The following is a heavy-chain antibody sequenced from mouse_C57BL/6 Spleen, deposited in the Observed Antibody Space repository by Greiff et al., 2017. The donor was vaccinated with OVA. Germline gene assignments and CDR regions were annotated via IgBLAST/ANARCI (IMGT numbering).Heavy chain of an antibody. V-gene: IGHV3-6*01. D-gene: IGHD1-1*01. Sequence: EVKLQESGPGLVKPSQSLSLTCSVTGYSITSGYYWNWIRQFPGNKLEWMGYISYDGSNNYNPSLKNRISITRDTSKNQFFLKLNSVTTEDTATYYCASFYYYGSSDYFDYWGQGTTLTVSS. J-gene: IGHJ2*01. CDR1: GYSITSGYY. CDR3: ASFYYYGSSDYFDY. CDR2: ISYDGSN.